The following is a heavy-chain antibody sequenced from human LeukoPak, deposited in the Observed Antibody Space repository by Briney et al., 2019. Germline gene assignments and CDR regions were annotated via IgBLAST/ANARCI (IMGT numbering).Heavy chain of an antibody. Sequence: GGSLRLSCAASGFTFSSYSMTWVRQAPGKGLEWVSSISSSSSYIYYADSVKGRFTISRDNAKNSLYLQMNSLRAEDTAVYYCARDRPSLDYSFDYWGQGTLVTVSS. D-gene: IGHD4-11*01. J-gene: IGHJ4*02. CDR1: GFTFSSYS. V-gene: IGHV3-21*01. CDR3: ARDRPSLDYSFDY. CDR2: ISSSSSYI.